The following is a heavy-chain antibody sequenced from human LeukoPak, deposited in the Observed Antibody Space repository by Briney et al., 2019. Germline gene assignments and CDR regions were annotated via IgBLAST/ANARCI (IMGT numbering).Heavy chain of an antibody. CDR3: ARVRLSGTYLDAFDI. J-gene: IGHJ3*02. CDR2: IYYSGST. CDR1: GGSVSSYY. V-gene: IGHV4-59*02. D-gene: IGHD1-26*01. Sequence: SETLSLTCTLSGGSVSSYYWSWIRQPPGKGLEWIGYIYYSGSTNYNPSLKSRVTISVDTSKNQFSLKLNSITTADTAVYYCARVRLSGTYLDAFDIWGQGTMVTVSS.